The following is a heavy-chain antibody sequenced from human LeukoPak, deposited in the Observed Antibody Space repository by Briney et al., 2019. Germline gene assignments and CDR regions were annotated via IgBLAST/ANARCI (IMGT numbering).Heavy chain of an antibody. J-gene: IGHJ3*02. CDR1: GGSISTNY. V-gene: IGHV4-59*01. Sequence: PSETLSLTCNVSGGSISTNYWAWIRQPPGKGLEWIGYIYYSGSTNYNPSLKSRVTISVDTSKNQFSLKLSSVTAADTAVYYCARGLGTSGYSRDDAFDIWGQGTMVTVSS. CDR2: IYYSGST. CDR3: ARGLGTSGYSRDDAFDI. D-gene: IGHD3-22*01.